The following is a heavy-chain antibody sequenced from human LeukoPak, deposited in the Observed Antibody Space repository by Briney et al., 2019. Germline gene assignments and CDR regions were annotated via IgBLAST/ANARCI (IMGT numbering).Heavy chain of an antibody. CDR2: ISYDGSNK. Sequence: PGRSLRLSCAASGFTFSSYAMHWVRQAPGKGLEWVAVISYDGSNKYYADSVKGRFTISRDNSKNTLYLQMNSLRAEDTAVYYCARGGGRGSYRRAGFGGQGTLVTVSS. D-gene: IGHD3-16*02. J-gene: IGHJ4*02. CDR1: GFTFSSYA. CDR3: ARGGGRGSYRRAGF. V-gene: IGHV3-30-3*01.